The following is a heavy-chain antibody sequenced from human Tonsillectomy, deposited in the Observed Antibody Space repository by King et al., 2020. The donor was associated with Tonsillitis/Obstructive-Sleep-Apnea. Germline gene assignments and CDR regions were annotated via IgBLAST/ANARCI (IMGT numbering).Heavy chain of an antibody. CDR1: GFTFGDYA. J-gene: IGHJ4*02. CDR2: ISGRACGGTK. CDR3: ARGGVTTVDGRNVDY. D-gene: IGHD1-1*01. Sequence: VQLVESGGGLVKPGRSLRLSCTVSGFTFGDYAMSWFRQAPGKGLEWVGVISGRACGGTKEYAAYVKGRFSISSDDSTSNAYLHMNSLKTEDTAVFYCARGGVTTVDGRNVDYWGQGTLVTVSS. V-gene: IGHV3-49*05.